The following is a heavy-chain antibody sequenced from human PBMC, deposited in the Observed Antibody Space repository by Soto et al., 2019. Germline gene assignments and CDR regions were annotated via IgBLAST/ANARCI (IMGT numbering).Heavy chain of an antibody. V-gene: IGHV4-4*02. Sequence: QVQLQESGPGLVKPSGTLSLTCAVSGGSISTSNWWSWVRQPPGKGLEWIGEVYRTGSTNYNPSLASRPTTSVDKSQNQLSLKLTSVTAADTAVYYCARARATIAAAAIFDCWGQGTLVTVSS. CDR2: VYRTGST. D-gene: IGHD6-13*01. CDR3: ARARATIAAAAIFDC. J-gene: IGHJ4*02. CDR1: GGSISTSNW.